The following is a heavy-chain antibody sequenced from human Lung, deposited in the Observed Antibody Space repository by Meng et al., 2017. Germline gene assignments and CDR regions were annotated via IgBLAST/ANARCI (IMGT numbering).Heavy chain of an antibody. Sequence: QVQLQQWGAGLLRPSETLSLTCVVPGGSVSDYYWGWIRQPPGKGLEWIGEINHSGSTNYNPSLESRATISVDTSQNNLSLKLSSVTAADSAVYYCARGPTTMAHDFDYWGQGTLVTVSS. CDR1: GGSVSDYY. D-gene: IGHD4-11*01. J-gene: IGHJ4*02. CDR3: ARGPTTMAHDFDY. V-gene: IGHV4-34*01. CDR2: INHSGST.